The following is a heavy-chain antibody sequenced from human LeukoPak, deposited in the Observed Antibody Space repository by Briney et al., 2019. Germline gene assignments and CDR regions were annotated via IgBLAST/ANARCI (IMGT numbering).Heavy chain of an antibody. CDR3: AKDTYYDSSGYYPGYFDY. J-gene: IGHJ4*02. V-gene: IGHV3-23*01. D-gene: IGHD3-22*01. Sequence: GGSLRLSCAASGFTFSSYGMHWVRQAPGKGLEWVSAISGSGGSTYYADSVKGRFTISRDNSKNTLYLQMNSLRAEDTAVYYCAKDTYYDSSGYYPGYFDYWGQGTLVTVSS. CDR2: ISGSGGST. CDR1: GFTFSSYG.